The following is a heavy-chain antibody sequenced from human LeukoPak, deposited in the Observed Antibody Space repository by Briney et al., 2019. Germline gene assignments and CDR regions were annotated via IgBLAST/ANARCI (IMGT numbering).Heavy chain of an antibody. Sequence: PGGSLRLSCVASGFTFSSRDWMTWVRQPPGKGLQWIGSIYNGSTYYNPSLKSRVIISVDTSKNQFSLKLPSVTAADTAVFYCARHKMVRGIGYYYYMDVWGKGTTVTISS. J-gene: IGHJ6*03. D-gene: IGHD3-10*01. V-gene: IGHV4-38-2*01. CDR2: IYNGST. CDR1: GFTFSSRDW. CDR3: ARHKMVRGIGYYYYMDV.